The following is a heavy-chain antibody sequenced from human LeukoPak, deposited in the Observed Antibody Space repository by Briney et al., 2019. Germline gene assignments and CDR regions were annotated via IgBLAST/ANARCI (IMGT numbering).Heavy chain of an antibody. CDR2: IYYSGST. D-gene: IGHD2-2*02. V-gene: IGHV4-39*01. CDR1: GGSISSSSYY. Sequence: SETLSLTCTVSGGSISSSSYYWGWIRQPPGKGLEWIGSIYYSGSTYYNPSLKSRVTISVDTSKNQFSLKLSSVTAADTAVYYCAGQRRYCSSTSCYRVFVRKVDAFDIWGQGTMVTVSS. J-gene: IGHJ3*02. CDR3: AGQRRYCSSTSCYRVFVRKVDAFDI.